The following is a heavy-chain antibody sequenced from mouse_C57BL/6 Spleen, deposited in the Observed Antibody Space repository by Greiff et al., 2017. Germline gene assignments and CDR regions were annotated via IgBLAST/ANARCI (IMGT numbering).Heavy chain of an antibody. J-gene: IGHJ2*01. CDR1: GYTFTDYY. V-gene: IGHV1-26*01. CDR2: INPNNGGT. D-gene: IGHD1-1*01. Sequence: EVQLQQSGPELVKPGASVKISCKASGYTFTDYYMNWVKQSHGKSLEWIGDINPNNGGTSYNQKFKGKATLTVDKSSSTAYMERRSLTSEDSAVYYCARRDYGSLYYFDYWGKGTTLTVSS. CDR3: ARRDYGSLYYFDY.